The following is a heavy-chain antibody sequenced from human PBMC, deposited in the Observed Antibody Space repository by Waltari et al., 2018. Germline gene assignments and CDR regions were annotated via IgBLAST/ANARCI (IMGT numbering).Heavy chain of an antibody. CDR1: GFNVSEEF. CDR2: IYKDGTP. CDR3: ARLGGAL. V-gene: IGHV3-53*01. Sequence: VQLVDSGGALIQPGGSLRLSSAAAGFNVSEEFMTWVRQAPGKGLEWVSMIYKDGTPKYADSVKDRFTISRDTSENTVHLEMNSLRAEDTAVYYCARLGGALWGQGTPVTVSS. D-gene: IGHD2-21*01. J-gene: IGHJ4*02.